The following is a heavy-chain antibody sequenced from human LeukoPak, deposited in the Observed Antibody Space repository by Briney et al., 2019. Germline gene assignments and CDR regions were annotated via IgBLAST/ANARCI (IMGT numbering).Heavy chain of an antibody. D-gene: IGHD3-22*01. Sequence: ASVKVSCKASGGTFSSYAISWVRQAPGQGLEWMGGIIPIFGTANYAQKFQGRVTITTDESTSTAYMELSSLRSEDTAVYYCARSRRNYYDSSGYSDLDYWGQGTLVTVSS. CDR1: GGTFSSYA. V-gene: IGHV1-69*05. CDR2: IIPIFGTA. CDR3: ARSRRNYYDSSGYSDLDY. J-gene: IGHJ4*02.